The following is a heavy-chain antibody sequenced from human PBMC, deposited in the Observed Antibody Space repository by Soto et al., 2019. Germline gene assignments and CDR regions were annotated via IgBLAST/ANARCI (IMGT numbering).Heavy chain of an antibody. CDR1: GFTFSSYS. CDR2: ISSSSSYI. CDR3: ARDESIAAAGTASVFSY. D-gene: IGHD6-13*01. V-gene: IGHV3-21*01. Sequence: GGSLRLSCAASGFTFSSYSMNWVRQAPGKGLEWVSSISSSSSYIYYADSVKGRFTISRDNAKNSLYLQMNSLRAEDTAVYYCARDESIAAAGTASVFSYWGQGTLVTVS. J-gene: IGHJ4*02.